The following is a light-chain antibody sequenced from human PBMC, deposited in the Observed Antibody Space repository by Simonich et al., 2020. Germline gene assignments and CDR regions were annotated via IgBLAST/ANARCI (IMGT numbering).Light chain of an antibody. J-gene: IGKJ1*01. Sequence: DIQMTQSPSSLSASVGESVTITCRASQGVSNYLAWYQQKPGKVPKLLIYAASTLQSGVPSRFRVSGSVTDFTLTISSLQPEDVAPYYCQKYNSAPWTFGQGTKVAIK. CDR1: QGVSNY. CDR3: QKYNSAPWT. V-gene: IGKV1-27*01. CDR2: AAS.